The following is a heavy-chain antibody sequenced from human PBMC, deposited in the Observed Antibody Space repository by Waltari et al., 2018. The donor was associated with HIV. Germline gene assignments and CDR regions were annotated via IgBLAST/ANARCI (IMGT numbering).Heavy chain of an antibody. CDR3: TNDGRGNCDNDDCYNYFDS. CDR1: GDSFTTYD. CDR2: MAAGTSTW. J-gene: IGHJ4*02. Sequence: QVQLVQSGAEVKKPGASVRVSCKASGDSFTTYDIYWLRQAPGQGFEWKGWMAAGTSTWNNSPNMQCRVSLTGEPSPSTASMDLSSLRCEEPALYYCTNDGRGNCDNDDCYNYFDSWGQGTLLTVSP. V-gene: IGHV1-3*01. D-gene: IGHD2-21*02.